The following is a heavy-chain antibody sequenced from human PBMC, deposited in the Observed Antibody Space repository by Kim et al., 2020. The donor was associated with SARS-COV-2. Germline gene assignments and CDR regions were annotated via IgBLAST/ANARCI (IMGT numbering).Heavy chain of an antibody. V-gene: IGHV4-34*01. Sequence: STNSHPSLTSRLTISIDTSKNHLSLKLTSVTAADTAVYYCARGVITTGFDYWGQGTLVTVSS. CDR3: ARGVITTGFDY. D-gene: IGHD3-22*01. J-gene: IGHJ4*02. CDR2: ST.